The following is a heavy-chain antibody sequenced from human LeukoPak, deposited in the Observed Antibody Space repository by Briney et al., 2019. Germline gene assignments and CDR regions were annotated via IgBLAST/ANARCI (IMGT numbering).Heavy chain of an antibody. D-gene: IGHD2-2*01. J-gene: IGHJ5*02. CDR2: MNPNSGNT. Sequence: ASVKVSCKTSGYTFTNYDINWVRQATAQGLEWMGWMNPNSGNTGYAQKFQGRVTMTRNTSISTAYMELSSLRSEDTAVYYCARPHCSSTDCHPPEWFDPWGQGTLVTVSS. CDR3: ARPHCSSTDCHPPEWFDP. V-gene: IGHV1-8*01. CDR1: GYTFTNYD.